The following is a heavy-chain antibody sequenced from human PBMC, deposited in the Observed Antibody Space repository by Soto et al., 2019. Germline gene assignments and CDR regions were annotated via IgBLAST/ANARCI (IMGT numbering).Heavy chain of an antibody. CDR3: ARGPHGYYYDSSGYYYFDY. D-gene: IGHD3-22*01. J-gene: IGHJ4*02. CDR1: GYSFTSYW. CDR2: IYPGDSDT. Sequence: GESLKISCKGSGYSFTSYWIGWVRQMPGKGLEWMGIIYPGDSDTRYSPSFQGQVTISADKSISTAYLQWSSLKASDTAMYYCARGPHGYYYDSSGYYYFDYWGQGTLVTVYS. V-gene: IGHV5-51*01.